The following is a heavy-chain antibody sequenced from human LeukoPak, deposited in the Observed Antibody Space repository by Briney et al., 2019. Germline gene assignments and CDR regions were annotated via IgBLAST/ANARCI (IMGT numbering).Heavy chain of an antibody. CDR3: ARFSPYCSGSSCYVSFLDY. CDR1: GGSISSSY. D-gene: IGHD2-15*01. Sequence: SETLSLTCTVSGGSISSSYWSWIRQPPGKGLEWIGYIYYTGSTNYNPSLKSRVTISVDTSKNQFSLRLSSVTAADTAVYYCARFSPYCSGSSCYVSFLDYWGQGNLVTVSS. V-gene: IGHV4-59*01. J-gene: IGHJ4*02. CDR2: IYYTGST.